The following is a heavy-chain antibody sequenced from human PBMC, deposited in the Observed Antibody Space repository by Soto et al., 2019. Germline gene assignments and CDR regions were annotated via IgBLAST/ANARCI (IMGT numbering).Heavy chain of an antibody. CDR1: GGSINTVDYY. D-gene: IGHD1-26*01. CDR2: TFHSGSA. Sequence: QVQLQESGPGLVKPSQTLSLTCTVSGGSINTVDYYWSWIRQRPGKGLEWIGYTFHSGSAYYNPSLKSRVTISVDKSKNHFSLELTSVTAADTAVYFCARETASWGNYFDPWGQGTPVTVSS. J-gene: IGHJ5*02. V-gene: IGHV4-30-4*01. CDR3: ARETASWGNYFDP.